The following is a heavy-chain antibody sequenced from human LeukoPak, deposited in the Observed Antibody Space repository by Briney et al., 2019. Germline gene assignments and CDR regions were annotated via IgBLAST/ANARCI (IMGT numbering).Heavy chain of an antibody. J-gene: IGHJ3*02. Sequence: ASVRVSCKASVYIFTDYYIHWVRQAPGQGPEWMGWINPNSGAPTYAQKFQGRVTMTRDTSISTAYMDLSRLTSDDTALYYCARNRCTGSSCFNDAFDIWGQGTMVAVSS. CDR3: ARNRCTGSSCFNDAFDI. D-gene: IGHD2-2*01. CDR1: VYIFTDYY. CDR2: INPNSGAP. V-gene: IGHV1-2*02.